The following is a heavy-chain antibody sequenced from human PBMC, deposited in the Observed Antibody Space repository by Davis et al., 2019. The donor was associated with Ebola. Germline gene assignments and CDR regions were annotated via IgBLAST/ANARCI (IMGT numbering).Heavy chain of an antibody. J-gene: IGHJ5*02. V-gene: IGHV1-69*13. Sequence: AASVKVSCKASGGAFSSYIVSWVRQAPGQGLEWMGGIIPISGIPSYAQKFQGRVTISADDSTSTAYMELSSLRSEDTAVYYCARETLPDVDTAMVWNWFDPWGQGTLVTVSS. CDR1: GGAFSSYI. CDR2: IIPISGIP. D-gene: IGHD5-18*01. CDR3: ARETLPDVDTAMVWNWFDP.